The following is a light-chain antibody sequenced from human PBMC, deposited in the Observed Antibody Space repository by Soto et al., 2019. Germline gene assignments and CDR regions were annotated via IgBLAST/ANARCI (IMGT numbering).Light chain of an antibody. V-gene: IGLV1-47*01. Sequence: QSVLTQPPSASGTPGQRVTISCSVSSSNIGSNYVYWYQQLPGTAPKLLIYRNNQRPSGVPDRFSGSKSGTSASLAISGLRSEDEADYYCAAWDDSLSGSYVLGTGTKLTVL. CDR2: RNN. CDR1: SSNIGSNY. J-gene: IGLJ1*01. CDR3: AAWDDSLSGSYV.